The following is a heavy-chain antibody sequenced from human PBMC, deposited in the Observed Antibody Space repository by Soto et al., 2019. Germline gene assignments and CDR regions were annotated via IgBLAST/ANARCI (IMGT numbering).Heavy chain of an antibody. D-gene: IGHD3-3*01. CDR2: ISPDESEK. J-gene: IGHJ4*02. CDR1: GFMFSDYW. Sequence: GGSLRLSCVASGFMFSDYWMNWVRRAPGRGLEWVANISPDESEKYYVGSVKGRFSISRDNAQNSLYLEMNSLRSEDTATYYCVGAVYDYWTGYQHYFDSWGQGTPVTVSS. CDR3: VGAVYDYWTGYQHYFDS. V-gene: IGHV3-7*03.